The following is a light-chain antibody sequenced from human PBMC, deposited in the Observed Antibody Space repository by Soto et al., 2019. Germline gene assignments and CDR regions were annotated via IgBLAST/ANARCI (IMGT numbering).Light chain of an antibody. CDR1: QAVNSW. Sequence: DNQLTQSPSSISASVGDRVTITCRASQAVNSWLAWFQQKPGMAPKLVIYDVYSLQSGVPSRFSGSGSGTEFTLTISSPQPEDFATYYCKQSNNHPISFGQGTRLEI. J-gene: IGKJ5*01. CDR3: KQSNNHPIS. V-gene: IGKV1-12*01. CDR2: DVY.